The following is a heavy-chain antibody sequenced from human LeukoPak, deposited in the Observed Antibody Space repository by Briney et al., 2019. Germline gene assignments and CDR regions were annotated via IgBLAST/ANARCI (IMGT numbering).Heavy chain of an antibody. Sequence: SGTLSLTCAVYGGSFSGYYWNWIRQPPGKGLEWIGQINHSGSTNYNPSLKSRVTISIDTSKNQFSLNLSSVTAADTAVYYCARRANGPSYWGQGTLVTVSS. CDR2: INHSGST. CDR3: ARRANGPSY. D-gene: IGHD2-8*01. J-gene: IGHJ4*02. V-gene: IGHV4-34*01. CDR1: GGSFSGYY.